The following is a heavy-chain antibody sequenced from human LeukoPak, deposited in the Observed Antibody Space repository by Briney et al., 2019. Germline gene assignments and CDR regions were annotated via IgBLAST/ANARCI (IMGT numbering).Heavy chain of an antibody. J-gene: IGHJ4*02. CDR2: IDQSGSNR. CDR3: ARDRYCTSTSCYTAYFDY. Sequence: GGSLRLSCAASGFALSKYWMHWVRQAPGKGLVWVSRIDQSGSNRNYADSVKGRFTISRDNAKNMVYLQMNSLRAEDTAVYYCARDRYCTSTSCYTAYFDYWGQGTLVTVSS. CDR1: GFALSKYW. V-gene: IGHV3-74*01. D-gene: IGHD2-2*01.